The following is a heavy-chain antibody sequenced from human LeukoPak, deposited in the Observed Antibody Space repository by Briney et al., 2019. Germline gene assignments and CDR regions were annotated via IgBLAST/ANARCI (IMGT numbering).Heavy chain of an antibody. CDR2: ISSSSSTI. CDR3: ARDLYPPETAPGLDY. J-gene: IGHJ4*02. Sequence: GGSLRLSCAASGFTFSSYAMNWVRQAPGKGLEWVSYISSSSSTIYYADSVKGRFTISRDNSKNTLYLQMNSLRAEDTAVYYCARDLYPPETAPGLDYWGQGTLVTVSS. D-gene: IGHD6-13*01. V-gene: IGHV3-48*01. CDR1: GFTFSSYA.